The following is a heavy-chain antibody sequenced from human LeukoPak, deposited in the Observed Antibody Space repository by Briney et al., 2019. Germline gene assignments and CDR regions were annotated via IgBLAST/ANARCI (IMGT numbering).Heavy chain of an antibody. Sequence: VASVKVSCKVSGYTLTELSMHWVRQAPGKGLEWMGGFDPEDSETIYAQKFQGRVTMTEDTSTDTAYMELSSLRSEDTAVYYCATFETSGGYCSGGSCYIYWGQGTLVTVSS. CDR2: FDPEDSET. J-gene: IGHJ4*02. CDR3: ATFETSGGYCSGGSCYIY. V-gene: IGHV1-24*01. CDR1: GYTLTELS. D-gene: IGHD2-15*01.